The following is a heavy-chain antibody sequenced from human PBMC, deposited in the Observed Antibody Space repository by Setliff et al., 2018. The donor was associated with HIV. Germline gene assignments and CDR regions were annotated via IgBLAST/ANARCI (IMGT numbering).Heavy chain of an antibody. Sequence: SETLSLTCTVSDGSISSDAYYWCWIRQRPGKGLEWIGCISYSGSTYHNPSLKRRLTLLLYTSKNQFSLNLSSVTAADTAMYYCAREVLPVIGGRGWFDPWGQGTLVTVSS. V-gene: IGHV4-31*03. J-gene: IGHJ5*02. CDR2: ISYSGST. CDR1: DGSISSDAYY. CDR3: AREVLPVIGGRGWFDP. D-gene: IGHD1-26*01.